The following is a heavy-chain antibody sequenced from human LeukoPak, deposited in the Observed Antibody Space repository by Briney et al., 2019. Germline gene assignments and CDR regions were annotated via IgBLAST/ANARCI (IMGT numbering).Heavy chain of an antibody. CDR3: VKDLDGAYSFDY. CDR1: GFTFRTHS. Sequence: PGGSLRLPCSASGFTFRTHSMHWVRQAPGKGLEYVSTIGYGFNTDYADSVKGRFTISRDNSRNILYLQMTSLRTEDTAVYYCVKDLDGAYSFDYWGQGTLVTVSS. J-gene: IGHJ4*02. D-gene: IGHD4-11*01. CDR2: IGYGFNT. V-gene: IGHV3-64D*06.